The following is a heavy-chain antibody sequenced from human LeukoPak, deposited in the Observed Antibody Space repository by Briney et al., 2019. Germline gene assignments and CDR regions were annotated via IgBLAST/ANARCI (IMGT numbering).Heavy chain of an antibody. J-gene: IGHJ3*02. CDR1: GGTFSSYA. V-gene: IGHV1-69*06. Sequence: ASVKVSCKASGGTFSSYAISWVRQAPGQGLEWMGGIIPIFGTANYAQKFQGRVTITADKSTSTAYMELSSLRSEDTAVYYCAMNYDILTGYNDAFDIWGQGTMVTVSS. CDR2: IIPIFGTA. D-gene: IGHD3-9*01. CDR3: AMNYDILTGYNDAFDI.